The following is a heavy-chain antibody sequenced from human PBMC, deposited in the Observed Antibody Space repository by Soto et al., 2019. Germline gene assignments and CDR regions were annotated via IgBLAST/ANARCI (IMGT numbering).Heavy chain of an antibody. CDR3: ARQVGDLAHIVVVPAAIFALSSWFDP. CDR1: GGSISSSSYY. CDR2: IYYSGST. V-gene: IGHV4-39*01. Sequence: PSETLSLTCSVSGGSISSSSYYWGWIRQPPGKGLEWIGSIYYSGSTYYNPSLKSRVTISVDTSKNQFSLKLSSVTAADTAVYYCARQVGDLAHIVVVPAAIFALSSWFDPWGQGTLVTVSS. D-gene: IGHD2-2*02. J-gene: IGHJ5*02.